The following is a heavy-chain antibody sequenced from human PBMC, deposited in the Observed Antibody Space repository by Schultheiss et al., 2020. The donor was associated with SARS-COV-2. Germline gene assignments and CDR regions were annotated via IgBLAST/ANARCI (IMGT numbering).Heavy chain of an antibody. J-gene: IGHJ4*02. CDR1: GGSISSGG. D-gene: IGHD3-22*01. V-gene: IGHV3-30-3*02. CDR3: AKYYYDSSGYYYFDY. CDR2: ISYDGSNK. Sequence: GGSLRLSCAVSGGSISSGGYSWMHWVRQAPGKGLEWVAVISYDGSNKYYADSVKGRFTISRDNSKNTLYLQMNSLRAEDTAVYYCAKYYYDSSGYYYFDYWGQGTLVTVSS.